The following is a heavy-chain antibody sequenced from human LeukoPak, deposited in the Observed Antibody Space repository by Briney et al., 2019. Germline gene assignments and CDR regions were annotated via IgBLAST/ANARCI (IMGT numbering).Heavy chain of an antibody. CDR1: GFTFSSYG. CDR2: ISYDGSNK. CDR3: AKVGPMGAFDY. J-gene: IGHJ4*02. V-gene: IGHV3-30*18. Sequence: GGSLRLSCAASGFTFSSYGMHWVRQAPGKGLEWVAVISYDGSNKYYADSVKGRFTISRDNSKNTLYLQMNSLRAEDTAVYHCAKVGPMGAFDYWGQGTLVTVSS. D-gene: IGHD1-26*01.